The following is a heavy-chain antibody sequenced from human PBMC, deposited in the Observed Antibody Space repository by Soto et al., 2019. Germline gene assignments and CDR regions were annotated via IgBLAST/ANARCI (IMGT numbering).Heavy chain of an antibody. Sequence: PSETLSLTCTVSGGSISSGGYYWSWIRQHPGKGLEWIGYIYYSGSTYYNPSLKSRVTISVDTSKNQFSLKLSSVTAADTAVYYCASSSPGVVVVPAAMFPQGDAFDIWGQGTIVTVSS. V-gene: IGHV4-31*03. CDR1: GGSISSGGYY. CDR3: ASSSPGVVVVPAAMFPQGDAFDI. D-gene: IGHD2-2*01. J-gene: IGHJ3*02. CDR2: IYYSGST.